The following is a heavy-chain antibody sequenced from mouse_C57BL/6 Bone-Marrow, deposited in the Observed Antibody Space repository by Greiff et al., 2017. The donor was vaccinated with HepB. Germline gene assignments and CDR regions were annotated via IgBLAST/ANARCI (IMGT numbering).Heavy chain of an antibody. V-gene: IGHV1-81*01. CDR2: IYPRSGNT. CDR3: ARVEYGNYDAMDY. J-gene: IGHJ4*01. Sequence: QVQLQQSGAELARPGASVKLSCKASGYTFTSYGISWVKQRTGQGLEWIGEIYPRSGNTYYNEKFKGKATLTADKSTSTAYMELRSLTSEDSAVYFCARVEYGNYDAMDYWGQGTSVTVSS. D-gene: IGHD2-10*02. CDR1: GYTFTSYG.